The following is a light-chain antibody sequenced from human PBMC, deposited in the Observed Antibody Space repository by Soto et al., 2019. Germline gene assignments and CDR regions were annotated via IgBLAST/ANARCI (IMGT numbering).Light chain of an antibody. CDR3: HYDVYSPAMYT. V-gene: IGKV3-20*01. J-gene: IGKJ2*01. Sequence: EIVLTQSPGTLSLSPGDRATLSCRASQSVSNDYLAWYKQKPGQAPRLLIYGASSRATGIPDRFSGSGAGIEFTLTISRLEPEDFAVYYCHYDVYSPAMYTFGQGTKLEIK. CDR2: GAS. CDR1: QSVSNDY.